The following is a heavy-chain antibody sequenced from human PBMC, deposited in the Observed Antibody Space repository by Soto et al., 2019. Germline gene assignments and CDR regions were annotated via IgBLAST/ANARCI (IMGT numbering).Heavy chain of an antibody. CDR2: IIPMFGST. CDR3: ATPSGLLAQYSALPDN. CDR1: GGTFSQST. V-gene: IGHV1-69*08. D-gene: IGHD3-3*02. Sequence: GASVKVSCKATGGTFSQSTVAWVRQAPGQRPEGMGMIIPMFGSTNTAQKFRDTVTCSADTYTNTAYMELSSLRSEDTAVYYCATPSGLLAQYSALPDNWGQGTLVTVSS. J-gene: IGHJ4*02.